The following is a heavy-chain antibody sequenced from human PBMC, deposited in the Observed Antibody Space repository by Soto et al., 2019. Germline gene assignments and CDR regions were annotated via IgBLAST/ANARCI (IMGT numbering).Heavy chain of an antibody. CDR1: GGSFSGYY. J-gene: IGHJ4*02. CDR2: INHSGST. D-gene: IGHD3-3*01. Sequence: PSETLSLNCAVYGGSFSGYYWSWIRQPPGKGLEWIGEINHSGSTNYNPSLKSRVTISVDTSKNQFSLKLSSVTAEDTAVYYCAKVPTDLRITIFGVVILHFDYWGQGTLVTVSS. CDR3: AKVPTDLRITIFGVVILHFDY. V-gene: IGHV4-34*01.